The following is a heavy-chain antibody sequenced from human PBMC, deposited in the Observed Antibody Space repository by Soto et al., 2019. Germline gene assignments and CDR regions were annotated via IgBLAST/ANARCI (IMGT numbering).Heavy chain of an antibody. J-gene: IGHJ4*02. CDR3: AKETAKSDY. CDR1: GFTFDDYA. D-gene: IGHD2-21*02. CDR2: ISWNSGSI. Sequence: EVQLVESGGGLVQPGRSLRLSCAASGFTFDDYAMHWVRQAPGKGLEWVSGISWNSGSIGYADSVKGRFTISRDNAKNSLYLQMNSLRAEDTALYYCAKETAKSDYGGQGTLVTVSS. V-gene: IGHV3-9*01.